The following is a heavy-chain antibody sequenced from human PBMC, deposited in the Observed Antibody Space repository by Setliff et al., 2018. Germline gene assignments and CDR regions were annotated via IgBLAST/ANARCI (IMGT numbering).Heavy chain of an antibody. V-gene: IGHV4-39*07. CDR3: ARAEYYYGSGSFHPYYMDV. CDR2: IYYSGST. Sequence: LTCTVSGGSISSSSYYWGWIRQPPGKGLEWIGSIYYSGSTYYNPSLKSRVTISVDTSKNQFSLKLSSVTAADTAVYYCARAEYYYGSGSFHPYYMDVWGQGTTVTVS. CDR1: GGSISSSSYY. D-gene: IGHD3-10*01. J-gene: IGHJ6*03.